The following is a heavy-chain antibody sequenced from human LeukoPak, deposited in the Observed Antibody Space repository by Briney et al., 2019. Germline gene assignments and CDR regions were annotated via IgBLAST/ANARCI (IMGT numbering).Heavy chain of an antibody. CDR1: GYTLTELS. V-gene: IGHV1-24*01. CDR2: FDPEDGET. D-gene: IGHD2-15*01. Sequence: ASVKVSCKVSGYTLTELSMHWVRQAPGKGLEWMGGFDPEDGETIYVQKFQGRVTMTEDTSTDTAYMELSSLRSEDTAVYYCATDRSSSLGQIGDLDYWGQGTLVTVSS. CDR3: ATDRSSSLGQIGDLDY. J-gene: IGHJ4*02.